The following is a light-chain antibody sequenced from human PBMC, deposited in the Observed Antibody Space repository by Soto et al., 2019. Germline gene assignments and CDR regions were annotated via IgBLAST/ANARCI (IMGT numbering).Light chain of an antibody. J-gene: IGKJ5*01. V-gene: IGKV3-11*01. Sequence: EIGLTQSPSTLSVSTGERATLSCRASQSVSSSYFAWYQQKPGQAPRLLIYDASNRATGIPARFSGSGSGTDFTLTISSLEPEDFAVYYCQQRSNWPPITFGQGTRLEIK. CDR2: DAS. CDR3: QQRSNWPPIT. CDR1: QSVSSSY.